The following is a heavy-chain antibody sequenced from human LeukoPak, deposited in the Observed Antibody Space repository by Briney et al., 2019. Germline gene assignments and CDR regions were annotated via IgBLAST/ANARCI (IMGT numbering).Heavy chain of an antibody. D-gene: IGHD5-24*01. J-gene: IGHJ3*02. CDR1: GFTFSNYA. Sequence: GGSLRLSCAASGFTFSNYAMHWVRQAPGKGLEWVAVISYDGSNKYYADSVKGRFTISRDNSKNTLFLQMNSLRAEDTALYYCASPRDGYNLGAFDIWGQGTMVTVSS. CDR3: ASPRDGYNLGAFDI. CDR2: ISYDGSNK. V-gene: IGHV3-30*04.